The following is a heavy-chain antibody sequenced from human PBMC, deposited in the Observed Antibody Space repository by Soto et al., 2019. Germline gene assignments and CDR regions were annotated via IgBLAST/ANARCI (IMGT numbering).Heavy chain of an antibody. V-gene: IGHV4-30-2*01. CDR2: IYHSGST. Sequence: SETLSLTGAVSGGSISSVGYSWSWIRKPPGKGLEWIGYIYHSGSTYYNPSLKSRFPISVDRSKNQFSLKLSSVTAADTAVYYCARDTISGSYYKGLAVYFDYWGQGTLDTVSS. CDR1: GGSISSVGYS. CDR3: ARDTISGSYYKGLAVYFDY. D-gene: IGHD3-10*01. J-gene: IGHJ4*02.